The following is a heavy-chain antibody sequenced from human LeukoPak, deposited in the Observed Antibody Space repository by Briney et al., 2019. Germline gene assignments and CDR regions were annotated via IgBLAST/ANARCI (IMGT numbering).Heavy chain of an antibody. J-gene: IGHJ4*02. Sequence: ASAKVSCKASGYTFTGYYIHWVRQAPGQGLEWMGRINLNSGGTNYAQKSQGRVTMTRDTSISTAYMELSRLRSDDTAVYYCARDGGGITFGGVIVRPDYWGQGTLVTVSS. CDR3: ARDGGGITFGGVIVRPDY. V-gene: IGHV1-2*06. CDR2: INLNSGGT. CDR1: GYTFTGYY. D-gene: IGHD3-16*02.